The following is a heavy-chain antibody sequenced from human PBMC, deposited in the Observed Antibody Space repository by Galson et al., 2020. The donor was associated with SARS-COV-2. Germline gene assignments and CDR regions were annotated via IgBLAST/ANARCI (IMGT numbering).Heavy chain of an antibody. CDR3: AKRPHGTLYYFDD. CDR2: ISGSGGTI. Sequence: GGSLRLSCAASGLTFSTYDMGWVRQAPGRGLEWVSGISGSGGTIFYADSVRGRFSISRDNSKSTLYLQMNSLWAEDTAIYFCAKRPHGTLYYFDDWGQGVLVTVSS. D-gene: IGHD3-10*01. V-gene: IGHV3-23*01. J-gene: IGHJ4*02. CDR1: GLTFSTYD.